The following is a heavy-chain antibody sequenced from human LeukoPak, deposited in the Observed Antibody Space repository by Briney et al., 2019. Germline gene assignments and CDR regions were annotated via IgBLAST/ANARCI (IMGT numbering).Heavy chain of an antibody. J-gene: IGHJ4*02. CDR1: GFTFSSYA. CDR3: ATTGELTAALVQ. D-gene: IGHD3-16*01. CDR2: ISGSGGST. Sequence: RSGGSLRLSCAASGFTFSSYAMSWVRQAPGKGLEWVSAISGSGGSTYYADSVKGRFTISRDNSKNTLYLQMNSLRAEDTAVYYCATTGELTAALVQWGQGTLVTISS. V-gene: IGHV3-23*01.